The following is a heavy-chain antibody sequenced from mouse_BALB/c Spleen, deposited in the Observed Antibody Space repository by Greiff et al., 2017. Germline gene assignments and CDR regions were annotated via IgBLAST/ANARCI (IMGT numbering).Heavy chain of an antibody. J-gene: IGHJ4*01. V-gene: IGHV5-17*02. D-gene: IGHD2-2*01. CDR1: GFTFSSFG. CDR3: AREDYGYDYYAMDY. CDR2: ISSGSSTI. Sequence: DVHLVESGGGLVQPGGSRKLSCAASGFTFSSFGMHWVRQAPEKGLEWVAYISSGSSTIYYADTVKGRFTISRDNPKNTLFLQMTSLRSEDTAMYYCAREDYGYDYYAMDYWGQGTSVTVSS.